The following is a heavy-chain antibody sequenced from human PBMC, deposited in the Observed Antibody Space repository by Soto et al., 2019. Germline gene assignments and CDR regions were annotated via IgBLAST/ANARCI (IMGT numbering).Heavy chain of an antibody. CDR3: AKIGDSSYVSLPLVLLDH. Sequence: EVQLVESGGGLVKPGGSLRLSCAASGFTFSSYAMSWVRQSPGKGLEWVSAIPGSSTSTYYAGSVKGRFTISRDNSKNTLYLQMNSLRVEDTAVYYCAKIGDSSYVSLPLVLLDHWGQGALVTVAS. D-gene: IGHD2-15*01. V-gene: IGHV3-23*04. J-gene: IGHJ4*02. CDR1: GFTFSSYA. CDR2: IPGSSTST.